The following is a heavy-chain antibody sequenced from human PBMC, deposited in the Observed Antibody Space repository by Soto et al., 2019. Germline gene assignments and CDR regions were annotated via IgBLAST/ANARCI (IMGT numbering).Heavy chain of an antibody. CDR2: IRQDGGAQ. CDR1: GFTFTTYW. Sequence: GGSLRLSFVASGFTFTTYWMSWVRQPPGKGLAWVANIRQDGGAQYYVASVKGRLTISRDHAKNSVHPQMDSPRVEDTAVYYCVSGGHGSGSYLGSSGGQGILVTVSS. D-gene: IGHD3-10*01. V-gene: IGHV3-7*03. J-gene: IGHJ1*01. CDR3: VSGGHGSGSYLGSS.